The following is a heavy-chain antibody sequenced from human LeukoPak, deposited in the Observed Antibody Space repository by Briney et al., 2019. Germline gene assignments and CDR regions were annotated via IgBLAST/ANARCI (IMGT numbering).Heavy chain of an antibody. J-gene: IGHJ1*01. CDR2: IIPIFGTA. CDR1: GGTFSSYA. V-gene: IGHV1-69*13. CDR3: ARAAVADALTEYFQH. D-gene: IGHD6-19*01. Sequence: SVKVSCKASGGTFSSYAISWVRQAPGQGLEWMGGIIPIFGTANYAQKFQGRVTITADESTSTAYMELSSLRSEDTAVYYCARAAVADALTEYFQHWGQGTLVTVSS.